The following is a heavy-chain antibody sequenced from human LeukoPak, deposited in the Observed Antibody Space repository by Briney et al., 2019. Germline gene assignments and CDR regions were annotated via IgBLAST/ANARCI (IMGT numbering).Heavy chain of an antibody. CDR1: GYSFTSYW. CDR3: ARRLDV. V-gene: IGHV5-51*01. J-gene: IGHJ6*02. CDR2: IYPVDSDT. Sequence: HGESLKISCKASGYSFTSYWIAWVRQMPGKGLEWMGIIYPVDSDTRYSPSFQGQVTISADKSISTAYPQWSSLKASDAAIYYCARRLDVWGQGTTVTVSS.